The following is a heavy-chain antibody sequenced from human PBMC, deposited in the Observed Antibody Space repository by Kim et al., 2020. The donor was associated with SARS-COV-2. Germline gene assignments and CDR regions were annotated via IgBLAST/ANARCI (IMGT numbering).Heavy chain of an antibody. V-gene: IGHV3-21*01. CDR1: GFTFSGYS. CDR2: ISSSGTFM. Sequence: GGSLRLSCAASGFTFSGYSMNWVRQAPGKGLEWVSSISSSGTFMHYADSVKGRFTISGDNTKKSLSLQMNSLRAEDTSVYYCARVSWGTSWAKFNYHYM. CDR3: ARVSWGTSWAKFNYHYM. D-gene: IGHD6-13*01. J-gene: IGHJ6*03.